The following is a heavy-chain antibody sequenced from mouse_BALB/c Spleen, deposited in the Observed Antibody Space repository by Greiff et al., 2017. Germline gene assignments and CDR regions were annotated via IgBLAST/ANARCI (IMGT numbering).Heavy chain of an antibody. CDR2: ISSGGSYT. V-gene: IGHV5-6-4*01. CDR3: TRDGDGSSSYFDY. Sequence: EVNLVESGGGLVKPGGSLKLSCAASGFTFSSYTMSWVRQTPEKRLEWVATISSGGSYTYYPDSVKGRFTISRDNAKNTLYLQMSSLKSEDTAMYYCTRDGDGSSSYFDYWGQGTTLTVSS. D-gene: IGHD1-1*01. J-gene: IGHJ2*01. CDR1: GFTFSSYT.